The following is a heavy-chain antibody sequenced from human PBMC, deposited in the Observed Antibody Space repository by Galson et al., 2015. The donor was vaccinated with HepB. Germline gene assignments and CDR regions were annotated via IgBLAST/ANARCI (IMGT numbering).Heavy chain of an antibody. CDR2: VSSDESNK. CDR1: GFTFSAYA. Sequence: SLRLSRAASGFTFSAYAMHWVRQAPGKGLEWVALVSSDESNKYYADSVRGRFTISRDNSRNTVYLQMNSLRAEDSAVYYCARTFYFDYWGQGTLVTVSS. V-gene: IGHV3-30*04. J-gene: IGHJ4*02. CDR3: ARTFYFDY.